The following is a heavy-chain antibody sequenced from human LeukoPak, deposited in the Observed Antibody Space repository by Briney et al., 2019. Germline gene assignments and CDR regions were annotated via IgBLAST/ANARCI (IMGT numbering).Heavy chain of an antibody. CDR3: AKFWRTGDGVGFFDY. V-gene: IGHV4-38-2*02. CDR1: GFSLSSGYY. D-gene: IGHD7-27*01. J-gene: IGHJ4*02. CDR2: ISHSGTT. Sequence: SETLSLTCTVSGFSLSSGYYWGWIRQPPGKGLEWIGSISHSGTTYYNPSLKSRVTISVDTSKNQFSLKLSPVTAADTAVYYCAKFWRTGDGVGFFDYWGQGTLVTVSS.